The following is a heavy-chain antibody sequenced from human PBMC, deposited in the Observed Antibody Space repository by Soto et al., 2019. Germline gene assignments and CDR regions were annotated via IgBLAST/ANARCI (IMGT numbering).Heavy chain of an antibody. Sequence: XGPTLVNPPQTLPLTCTFSLFSLISSGMCVSWIRQPPGKALEWLALIDWDDDKYYSTSLKTRLTISKDTSKNQVVLTMTNMDPVDTATYYCARINSMVRGVKYGMDVCGQGTTVTVSS. J-gene: IGHJ6*02. CDR3: ARINSMVRGVKYGMDV. D-gene: IGHD3-10*01. CDR1: LFSLISSGMC. V-gene: IGHV2-70*01. CDR2: IDWDDDK.